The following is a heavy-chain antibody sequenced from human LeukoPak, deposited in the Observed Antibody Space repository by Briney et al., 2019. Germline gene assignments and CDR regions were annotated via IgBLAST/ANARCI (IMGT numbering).Heavy chain of an antibody. CDR2: FDPEGGET. CDR3: ATTLQGTGTPGHAFDI. D-gene: IGHD1-7*01. J-gene: IGHJ3*02. Sequence: ASVKVSCKVSGYTLTELSMHWVRQAPGKGLEWMGGFDPEGGETIYAQKFQGRVTMTEDTSTDTAYMELSSLRSEDTAVYYCATTLQGTGTPGHAFDIWGQGTMVTVSS. CDR1: GYTLTELS. V-gene: IGHV1-24*01.